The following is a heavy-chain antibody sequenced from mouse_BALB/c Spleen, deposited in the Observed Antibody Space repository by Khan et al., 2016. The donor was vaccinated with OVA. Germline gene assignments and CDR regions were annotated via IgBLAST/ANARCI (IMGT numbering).Heavy chain of an antibody. J-gene: IGHJ3*01. CDR2: INYSGGT. D-gene: IGHD3-3*01. CDR3: VRGRAY. CDR1: GYSITSDYA. Sequence: EVELVESGPGLVKPSQSLSLTCTVTGYSITSDYAWNWIRQFPGNKLEWMGYINYSGGTSYTPSLKSRISITRDTSKNQFFLQLNSVTTEDTATDYGVRGRAYWGQGTLGTVSA. V-gene: IGHV3-2*02.